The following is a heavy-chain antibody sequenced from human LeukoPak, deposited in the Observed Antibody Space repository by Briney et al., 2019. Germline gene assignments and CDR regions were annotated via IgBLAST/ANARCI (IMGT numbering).Heavy chain of an antibody. CDR2: IWYDGSNK. V-gene: IGHV3-33*07. CDR3: ARDRCGGGSCHYYFDY. CDR1: GFTVSRHY. D-gene: IGHD2-15*01. Sequence: GGSLRLSCAASGFTVSRHYMSWVRQAPGKGLEWVAVIWYDGSNKYYADSVKGRFTISRDNSKNTLYLQMNSLRADDTAVYFCARDRCGGGSCHYYFDYWGQGTLVTVSS. J-gene: IGHJ4*02.